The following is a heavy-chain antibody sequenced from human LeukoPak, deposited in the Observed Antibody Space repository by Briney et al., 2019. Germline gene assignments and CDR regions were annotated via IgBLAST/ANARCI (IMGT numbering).Heavy chain of an antibody. J-gene: IGHJ5*01. Sequence: SETLSLTCTVSGGSISSYYWSWIRQPPGKGLEWIGYIYYSGSTNYNPSLKSRVTMSVDTSNNQFSLKLSSVTAAGTAVYYCARDLRYDSSGWAFDSWGQGTLVTVSS. D-gene: IGHD3-22*01. CDR1: GGSISSYY. CDR2: IYYSGST. V-gene: IGHV4-59*01. CDR3: ARDLRYDSSGWAFDS.